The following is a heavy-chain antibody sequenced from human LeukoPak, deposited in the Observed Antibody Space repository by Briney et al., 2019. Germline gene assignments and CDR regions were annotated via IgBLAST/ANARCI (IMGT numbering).Heavy chain of an antibody. CDR2: IYSAGNT. J-gene: IGHJ4*02. CDR3: ARGGTPGYSSGRIDY. D-gene: IGHD6-19*01. Sequence: WGSLTLSCVASGFTVSSNYMSWIRQAAGKGLEWISVIYSAGNTYYADSVKGRFTISRHNSENTLYLHMNSLRVEDTAVYFCARGGTPGYSSGRIDYWGQGTLVTVSS. CDR1: GFTVSSNY. V-gene: IGHV3-53*04.